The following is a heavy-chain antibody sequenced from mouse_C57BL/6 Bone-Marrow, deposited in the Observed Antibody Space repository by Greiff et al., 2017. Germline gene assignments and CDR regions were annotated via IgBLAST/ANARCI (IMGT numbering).Heavy chain of an antibody. V-gene: IGHV1-61*01. CDR1: GYTFTSYW. CDR3: ARGGKKLPWFAY. J-gene: IGHJ3*01. Sequence: VQLQQPGAELVRPGSSVKLSCKASGYTFTSYWMDWVKQRPGQGLEWIGNIYPSDSETHYNQKFKDKATLTVDKSSSTAYMQLSSLTSEDSEAYYCARGGKKLPWFAYWGQGTLVTVSA. D-gene: IGHD2-1*01. CDR2: IYPSDSET.